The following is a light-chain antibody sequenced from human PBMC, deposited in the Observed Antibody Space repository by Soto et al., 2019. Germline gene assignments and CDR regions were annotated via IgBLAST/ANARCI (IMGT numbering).Light chain of an antibody. V-gene: IGLV2-8*01. Sequence: QSALTQPPSASGSPGQSVTISCTGTVNDVGGYKYVSWYQQHPGKAPKLIIYGVSERPSGVPDRFSGSKSGNTASLTVSGLQAEDEAYYYCSSYAGSHTYVVFGGGTKLTVL. CDR1: VNDVGGYKY. CDR2: GVS. J-gene: IGLJ2*01. CDR3: SSYAGSHTYVV.